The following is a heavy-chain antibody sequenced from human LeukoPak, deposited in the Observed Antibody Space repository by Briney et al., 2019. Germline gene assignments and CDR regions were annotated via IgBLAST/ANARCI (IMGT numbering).Heavy chain of an antibody. J-gene: IGHJ4*02. CDR2: ISDGGST. CDR3: ARGVFN. D-gene: IGHD3-10*01. CDR1: GFTISSNY. Sequence: PGGSLRLSCAASGFTISSNYMNWVRQAPGEGLDWVSVISDGGSTYYADSVRGRFTISRDNSKNTLFLQMNSLRVEDTAVYYCARGVFNWGQGTLVTVSS. V-gene: IGHV3-53*01.